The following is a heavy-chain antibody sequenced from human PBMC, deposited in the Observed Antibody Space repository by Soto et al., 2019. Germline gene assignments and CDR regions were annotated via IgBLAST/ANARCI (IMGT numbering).Heavy chain of an antibody. J-gene: IGHJ6*02. CDR2: ISGSGGST. CDR3: AKAGYSYGPNPYYYYGMDV. CDR1: GFTFSSYA. D-gene: IGHD5-18*01. Sequence: GGSLRLSCAASGFTFSSYAMSWVRQAPGKGLEWVSAISGSGGSTYYADSVKGRFTISRDNSKNTLYLQMNSLRAEDTAVYYCAKAGYSYGPNPYYYYGMDVWGQGTTVTVSS. V-gene: IGHV3-23*01.